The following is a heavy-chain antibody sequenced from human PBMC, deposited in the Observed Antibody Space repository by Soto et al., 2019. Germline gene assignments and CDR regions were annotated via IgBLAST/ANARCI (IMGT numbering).Heavy chain of an antibody. CDR2: IWYDGSNK. J-gene: IGHJ4*02. CDR3: ARSLQFIAMEYYFDY. D-gene: IGHD5-18*01. CDR1: GFTFSSYG. V-gene: IGHV3-33*01. Sequence: QVQLVESGGGVVQPGRSLRLSCAASGFTFSSYGMHWVRQAPGKGLEWVAVIWYDGSNKYYADPVKGRFTISRDNSKNTLYLQMNSLRAEDTAVYYCARSLQFIAMEYYFDYWGQGTLVTVSS.